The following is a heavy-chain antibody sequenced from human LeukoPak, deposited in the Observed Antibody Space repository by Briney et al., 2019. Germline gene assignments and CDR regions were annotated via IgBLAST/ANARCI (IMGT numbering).Heavy chain of an antibody. J-gene: IGHJ4*02. CDR3: ARETGSGSYLLDY. Sequence: GGSLRLSCAASGFTFSSYAMSWVRQAPGKGLEWVSYISSRSSAIYYADSVKGRFTISRDNAKNSLYLQMSSLRADDTAVYYCARETGSGSYLLDYWGQGTLVTVSS. D-gene: IGHD1-26*01. CDR2: ISSRSSAI. V-gene: IGHV3-48*04. CDR1: GFTFSSYA.